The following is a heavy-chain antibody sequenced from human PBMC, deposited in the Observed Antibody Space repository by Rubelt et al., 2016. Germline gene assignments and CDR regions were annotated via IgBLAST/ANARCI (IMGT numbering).Heavy chain of an antibody. D-gene: IGHD3-10*02. CDR2: ITPRYNSV. Sequence: QAQLVQSGAEVKKPGASVKVSCKAPEYTFTAYDIHWVRQAPGQGLEWVCSITPRYNSVTHAHNFQGRVTMTRDTSTNTVYMELSSLRSDDTAVFYCATSLLFLWGQGTMVTVSS. CDR1: EYTFTAYD. CDR3: ATSLLFL. V-gene: IGHV1-46*01. J-gene: IGHJ3*01.